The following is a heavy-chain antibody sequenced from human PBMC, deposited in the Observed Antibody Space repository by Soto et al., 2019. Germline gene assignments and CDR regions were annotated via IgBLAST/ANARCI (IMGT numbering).Heavy chain of an antibody. CDR1: GGTFSSYA. D-gene: IGHD3-3*01. Sequence: SVKVSCKASGGTFSSYAISWVRQAPGEGLEWMGGIIPIFGTANYAQKFQGRVTITADESTSTAYMELSSLRSEDTAVYYCARCPYYDFWSCYYMGYYYYGMDFWGQGTTGTVSS. CDR2: IIPIFGTA. CDR3: ARCPYYDFWSCYYMGYYYYGMDF. V-gene: IGHV1-69*13. J-gene: IGHJ6*02.